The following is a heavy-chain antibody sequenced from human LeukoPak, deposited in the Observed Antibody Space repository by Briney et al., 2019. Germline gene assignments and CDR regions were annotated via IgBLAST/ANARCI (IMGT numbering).Heavy chain of an antibody. Sequence: GRSLRLSCAASGFTFSSYAMHWVRQAPGKGLEWVAVISYDGSNKYYADSVKGRFTISRDNSKNTLYLQMNSLRAEDTAVYYCARGPLQLGYCSSTSCHLPIDYWGQGTLVTVSS. CDR2: ISYDGSNK. V-gene: IGHV3-30-3*01. J-gene: IGHJ4*02. CDR1: GFTFSSYA. D-gene: IGHD2-2*01. CDR3: ARGPLQLGYCSSTSCHLPIDY.